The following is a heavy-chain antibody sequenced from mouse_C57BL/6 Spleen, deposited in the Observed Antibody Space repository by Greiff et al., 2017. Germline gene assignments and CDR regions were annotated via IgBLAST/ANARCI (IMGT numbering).Heavy chain of an antibody. V-gene: IGHV1-64*01. J-gene: IGHJ1*03. Sequence: QVQLQQPGAELVKPGASVKLSCKASGYTFTSYWMHWVKQRPGQGLEWIGMIHPNSGSTNYNEKFKSKATLTVDKSSSTAYMQLSSLPSEDSAVYYCARSRNYDYDSWYFDVWGTATTVTVAS. CDR2: IHPNSGST. CDR3: ARSRNYDYDSWYFDV. D-gene: IGHD2-4*01. CDR1: GYTFTSYW.